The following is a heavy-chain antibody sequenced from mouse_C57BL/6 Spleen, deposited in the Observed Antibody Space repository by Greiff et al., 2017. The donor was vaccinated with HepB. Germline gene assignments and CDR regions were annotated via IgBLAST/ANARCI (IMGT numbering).Heavy chain of an antibody. CDR1: GFTFSSYG. V-gene: IGHV5-6*01. Sequence: VQLKESGGDLVKPGGSLKLSCAASGFTFSSYGMSWVRQTPDKRLEWVATISSGGSYTYYPDSVKGRFTISRDNAKNTLYLQMSSLKSEDTAMYYCARSDSFYFDYWGQGTTLTVSS. J-gene: IGHJ2*01. CDR2: ISSGGSYT. CDR3: ARSDSFYFDY.